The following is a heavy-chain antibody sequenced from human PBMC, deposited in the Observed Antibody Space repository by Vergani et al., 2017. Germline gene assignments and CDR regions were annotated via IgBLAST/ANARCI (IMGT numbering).Heavy chain of an antibody. CDR1: GDSVISTDYH. D-gene: IGHD3-10*01. CDR2: IYYSGST. Sequence: QVQLQESGPGLVKPSETLSLTCTVSGDSVISTDYHWGWIRQPPGKGLEWIASIYYSGSTYYNPSLMRRVTISVDAPNNQFSLKLRSVTASDTAVYYCARHRSPEDYYGSGNYFDYWGQGTLVTVSS. V-gene: IGHV4-39*01. CDR3: ARHRSPEDYYGSGNYFDY. J-gene: IGHJ4*02.